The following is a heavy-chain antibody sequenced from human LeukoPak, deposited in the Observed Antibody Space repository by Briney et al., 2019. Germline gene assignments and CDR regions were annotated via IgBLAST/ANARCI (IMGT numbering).Heavy chain of an antibody. V-gene: IGHV3-23*01. CDR2: ISGSGGST. D-gene: IGHD2-8*01. CDR3: AKDTLVLMVYASYFDY. CDR1: GFTFSSYA. Sequence: GGSLRLSCAASGFTFSSYAMSWVRQAPGMGLEWVSAISGSGGSTYYADSVKGRFTISRDNSKNTLYLQMNSLRAGDTAVYYCAKDTLVLMVYASYFDYWGQGTLVTVSS. J-gene: IGHJ4*02.